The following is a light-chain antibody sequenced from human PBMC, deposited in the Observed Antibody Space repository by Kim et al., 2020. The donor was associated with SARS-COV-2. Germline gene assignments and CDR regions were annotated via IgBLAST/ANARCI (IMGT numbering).Light chain of an antibody. CDR1: SSDVGGYNH. Sequence: QSALTQPASVSGSPGQSITISCTGTSSDVGGYNHVSWYQQHPDTAPTLIIYGVNNRPSGVSNRFSGSKSGNTASLTISGLQAEDEANYFCTSYTTSDTWVFGGGTQLTVL. CDR2: GVN. CDR3: TSYTTSDTWV. V-gene: IGLV2-14*03. J-gene: IGLJ3*02.